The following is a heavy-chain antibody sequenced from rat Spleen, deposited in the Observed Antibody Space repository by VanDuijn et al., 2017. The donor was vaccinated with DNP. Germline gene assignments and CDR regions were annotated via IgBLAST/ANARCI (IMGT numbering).Heavy chain of an antibody. D-gene: IGHD1-9*01. CDR2: ISYDGNHT. J-gene: IGHJ2*01. Sequence: EVQLVESGGGSVQPGRSLRLSCAASGFTFSDYYMAWVRQAPTKGLEWVAYISYDGNHTYYGKSVQGRFTISRDNSKNTLYLQMSSLGSEDMATYYCVRTADTTGITLEYWGQGVMVTVSS. CDR3: VRTADTTGITLEY. V-gene: IGHV5-22*01. CDR1: GFTFSDYY.